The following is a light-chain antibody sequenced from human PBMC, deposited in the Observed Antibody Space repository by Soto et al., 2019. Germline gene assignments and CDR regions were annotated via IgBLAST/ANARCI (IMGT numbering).Light chain of an antibody. J-gene: IGKJ1*01. Sequence: EIVLTQSPGTLSVSPGERATLSCRASQSVSSKLAWDQQKPGQAPRLLFYGASTGATGIPARFSGSGSETEFTLSISSLQSEDFAVYYFQQYNNWPGTFGQGTKVEIK. CDR3: QQYNNWPGT. CDR1: QSVSSK. CDR2: GAS. V-gene: IGKV3-15*01.